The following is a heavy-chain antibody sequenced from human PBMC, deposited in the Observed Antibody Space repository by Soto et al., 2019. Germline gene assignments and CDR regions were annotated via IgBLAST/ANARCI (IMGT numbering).Heavy chain of an antibody. CDR1: GGSINTFY. V-gene: IGHV4-4*07. Sequence: SETLSLTCTVSGGSINTFYWSWVRQPAGKGLEWIGRIFSSWSTSFNPSLESRVAMSVDTSKNHFSLNLSSVTAADMAVYYCAREGSYSAYNFAHGIQLWSFDFWGQGALVTVSS. CDR3: AREGSYSAYNFAHGIQLWSFDF. D-gene: IGHD5-12*01. CDR2: IFSSWST. J-gene: IGHJ4*02.